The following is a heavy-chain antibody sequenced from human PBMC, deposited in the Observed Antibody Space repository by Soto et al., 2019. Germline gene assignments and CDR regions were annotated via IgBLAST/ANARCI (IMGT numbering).Heavy chain of an antibody. J-gene: IGHJ6*02. CDR3: AGGGSAKLLYYPSYYYYGMDV. CDR1: GFTFTASA. Sequence: QMQLVQSGPEVQKPGTSVKVSCKASGFTFTASAVQWVRQARGQHLEWIGWIVIGSGKTNYAENFRERVTITRDTSTSTAYMELTGLRSGDTAVYYWAGGGSAKLLYYPSYYYYGMDVWGQGTTVTVSS. CDR2: IVIGSGKT. V-gene: IGHV1-58*01. D-gene: IGHD3-22*01.